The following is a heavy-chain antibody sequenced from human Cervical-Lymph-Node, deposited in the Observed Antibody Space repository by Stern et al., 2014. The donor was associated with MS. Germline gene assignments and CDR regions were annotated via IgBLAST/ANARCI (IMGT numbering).Heavy chain of an antibody. CDR2: SNSDGSST. D-gene: IGHD3-3*02. V-gene: IGHV3-74*01. CDR1: GFNVSNYW. J-gene: IGHJ6*02. CDR3: VRDTYDMSFLLGWTGGMDV. Sequence: QLVQSGGGLVQPGGSLRLSCAASGFNVSNYWMHWVRQGPEKGLEWVSRSNSDGSSTSYADSVKGRFIISRDNAKNTLNLQMNSLRAEDTAAYYCVRDTYDMSFLLGWTGGMDVWGQGTTVTVSS.